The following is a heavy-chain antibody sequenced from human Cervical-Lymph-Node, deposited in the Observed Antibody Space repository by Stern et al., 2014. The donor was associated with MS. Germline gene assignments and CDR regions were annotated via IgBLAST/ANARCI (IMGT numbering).Heavy chain of an antibody. CDR1: GYLFDDYW. CDR2: IFPRDSNT. V-gene: IGHV5-51*03. Sequence: VQLVQSGAEVKKPGESLKISCEASGYLFDDYWIGWVRQMSGRGLELVAIIFPRDSNTRYSPSVQGQVTISADKSISTAYLQGSTLKASAPAFYYCARSPATPSGYDRFDYWGQGALVTVSS. D-gene: IGHD5-12*01. CDR3: ARSPATPSGYDRFDY. J-gene: IGHJ4*02.